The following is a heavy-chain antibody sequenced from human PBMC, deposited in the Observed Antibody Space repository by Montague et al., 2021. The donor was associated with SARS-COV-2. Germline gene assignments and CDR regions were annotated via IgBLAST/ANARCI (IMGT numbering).Heavy chain of an antibody. CDR3: ARLLPDGTVVATDIPFDA. CDR1: GASISRSDYY. D-gene: IGHD2-21*02. V-gene: IGHV4-39*01. J-gene: IGHJ4*02. Sequence: SETLSLTCNVSGASISRSDYYWAWIRQPPGKGLGLIGSIHYIGNTYYTPSLESRVTISVDTSENQFSLKLRSVIAADTAVHYCARLLPDGTVVATDIPFDAWGQGTMVTVSS. CDR2: IHYIGNT.